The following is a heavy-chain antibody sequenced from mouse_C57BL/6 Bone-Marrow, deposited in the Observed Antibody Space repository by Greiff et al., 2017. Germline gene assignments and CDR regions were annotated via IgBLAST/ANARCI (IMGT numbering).Heavy chain of an antibody. J-gene: IGHJ3*01. V-gene: IGHV1-55*01. Sequence: VKLQQPGAELVKPGASVKMSCKASGYTFTSYWITWVKQRPGQGLEWIGDIYPGSGSTNYNEKFKSKATLTVDTSSSAAYMQLSSLTSVDSAVYYCARVGIYYSGPEAYWGQGTLVTVSA. D-gene: IGHD1-1*01. CDR1: GYTFTSYW. CDR3: ARVGIYYSGPEAY. CDR2: IYPGSGST.